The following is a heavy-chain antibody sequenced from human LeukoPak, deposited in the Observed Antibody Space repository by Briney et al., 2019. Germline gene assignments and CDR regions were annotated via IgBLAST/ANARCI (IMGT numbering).Heavy chain of an antibody. CDR2: INHSGST. J-gene: IGHJ3*02. Sequence: SETLSLTCAVYGGSFSGYYWSWIRQPPGKGLEWIGEINHSGSTNYNPSLKSRVTISVDTSKNQFSLKLSSVTAADTAVYYCARVRRYYDLSSRPYAFDIWGQGTTVTVSS. CDR3: ARVRRYYDLSSRPYAFDI. V-gene: IGHV4-34*01. D-gene: IGHD3-22*01. CDR1: GGSFSGYY.